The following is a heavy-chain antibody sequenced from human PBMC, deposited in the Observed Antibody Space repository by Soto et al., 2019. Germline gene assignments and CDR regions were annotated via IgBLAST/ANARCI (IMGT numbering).Heavy chain of an antibody. D-gene: IGHD3-10*01. J-gene: IGHJ3*02. Sequence: GGSLRLSCAAPGFTVSSNYMSWVRQAPGKGLGWVAVIYSGGGTCYADSVKGRFTISGYNPKNTLHLRMNGLVAEDMAVYYCARDELDYYGSGRTKREDFDIWGQVTLVNIS. CDR1: GFTVSSNY. V-gene: IGHV3-53*01. CDR2: IYSGGGT. CDR3: ARDELDYYGSGRTKREDFDI.